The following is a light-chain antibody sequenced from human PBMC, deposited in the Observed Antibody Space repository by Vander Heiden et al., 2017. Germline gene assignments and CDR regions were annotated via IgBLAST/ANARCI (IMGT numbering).Light chain of an antibody. CDR2: DAS. V-gene: IGKV3-11*01. CDR1: QSVSSY. J-gene: IGKJ1*01. CDR3: QQRSNWPRT. Sequence: EIVLTQSPATLSLSPGERATLSCRASQSVSSYLAWYQQKPGQAPRLLIYDASNSSTGIPARFNGSGSATDFTLTISILEPEDFAVYYCQQRSNWPRTFGQGTKVEIK.